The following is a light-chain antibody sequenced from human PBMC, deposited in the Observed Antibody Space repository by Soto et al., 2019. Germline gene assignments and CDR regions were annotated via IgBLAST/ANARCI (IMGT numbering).Light chain of an antibody. CDR2: GAS. CDR3: HQANSFPFT. J-gene: IGKJ3*01. V-gene: IGKV1-12*01. CDR1: QDIHTW. Sequence: DMQMTQSPSSVSASLGDRVTITCRASQDIHTWLAWYQQKPGQAPKLLIYGASHLQSGVPSRVSGRGSGTDLTLTISSLQSEDFATYYCHQANSFPFTLGPGTKVDVK.